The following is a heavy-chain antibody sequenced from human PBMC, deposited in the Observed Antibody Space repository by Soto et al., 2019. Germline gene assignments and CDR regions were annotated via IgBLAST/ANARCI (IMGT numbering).Heavy chain of an antibody. CDR3: ARRLTKTVSALGY. J-gene: IGHJ4*02. V-gene: IGHV3-30*09. CDR2: ISENGVNK. CDR1: EVTFSTYY. D-gene: IGHD2-8*01. Sequence: PGGSLRLSCAASEVTFSTYYMNWVRQAPGKGLEWVAVISENGVNKYSAESVRGRFVISRDNSKNTVELEMNSLRPEDTAIYFCARRLTKTVSALGYWGQGTLVTVSS.